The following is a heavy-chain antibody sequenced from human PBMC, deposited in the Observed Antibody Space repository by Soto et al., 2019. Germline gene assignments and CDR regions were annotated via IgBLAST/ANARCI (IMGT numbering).Heavy chain of an antibody. D-gene: IGHD3-3*01. V-gene: IGHV3-23*01. CDR1: GFTFSSYA. CDR3: AKDSYYDFWRPWFDP. Sequence: GGSLRLSCAASGFTFSSYAMTWVRQAPGKGLEWVSAISGSGGSTYYADYVKGRFTISRDNSKNTLYLQMNSLRAEDTAVYYCAKDSYYDFWRPWFDPWGQGTLVTVSS. CDR2: ISGSGGST. J-gene: IGHJ5*02.